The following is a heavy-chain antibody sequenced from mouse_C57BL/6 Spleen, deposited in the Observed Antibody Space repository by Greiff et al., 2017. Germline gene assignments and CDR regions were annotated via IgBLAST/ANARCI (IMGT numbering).Heavy chain of an antibody. CDR1: GYTFTDYE. D-gene: IGHD1-1*01. J-gene: IGHJ1*03. Sequence: QVQLQQSGAELVRPGASVTLSCKASGYTFTDYEMHWVKQTPVHGLEWIGAIDPETGGTAYNQKFKGKAILTADKSSSTAYMELRSLTSEDSAVYYCTKLRANWYFDVWGTGTTVTVSS. CDR3: TKLRANWYFDV. V-gene: IGHV1-15*01. CDR2: IDPETGGT.